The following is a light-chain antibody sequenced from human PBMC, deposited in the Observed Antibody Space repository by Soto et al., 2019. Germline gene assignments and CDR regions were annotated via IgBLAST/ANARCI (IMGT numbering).Light chain of an antibody. J-gene: IGLJ2*01. V-gene: IGLV2-11*01. CDR2: EVS. CDR1: SSDVGGYNY. Sequence: QSVLTQPRSVSGSPGQSVTISCTGTSSDVGGYNYVSWYQQHPGKAPKLMIYEVSKRPSGVPDRFSGSKSGNTASLTISGLQTEDEADYFCCSYAGSDTDVFGGGTKLTVL. CDR3: CSYAGSDTDV.